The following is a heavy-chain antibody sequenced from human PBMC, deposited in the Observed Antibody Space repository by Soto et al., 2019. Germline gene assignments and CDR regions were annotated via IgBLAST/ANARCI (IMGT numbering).Heavy chain of an antibody. CDR2: IATYNSNR. Sequence: GASVKVSCKTFGDTFTNFGLSWVRQTPGQGLEWMGWIATYNSNRNYAQKFQGRLTLTTDTSTSTAYMELKSLGYDDPAVYYCARVLRGVVNWFDPWGQGTLVTVSS. D-gene: IGHD3-10*01. CDR1: GDTFTNFG. CDR3: ARVLRGVVNWFDP. V-gene: IGHV1-18*01. J-gene: IGHJ5*02.